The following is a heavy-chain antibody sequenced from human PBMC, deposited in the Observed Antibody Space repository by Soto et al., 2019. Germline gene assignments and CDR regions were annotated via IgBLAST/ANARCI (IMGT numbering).Heavy chain of an antibody. D-gene: IGHD1-1*01. Sequence: QVQLQESGPGLVRPSETLSLTCSVSDGSISGLYWTWVRQSPGKGLEWIGWIHSSGTTNSNPSLRSRVAFSVDTSKNQFSLKLASVIAADTAIYYCARLRNHYFMDAWGKGTTVAVSS. J-gene: IGHJ6*03. CDR3: ARLRNHYFMDA. V-gene: IGHV4-59*08. CDR1: DGSISGLY. CDR2: IHSSGTT.